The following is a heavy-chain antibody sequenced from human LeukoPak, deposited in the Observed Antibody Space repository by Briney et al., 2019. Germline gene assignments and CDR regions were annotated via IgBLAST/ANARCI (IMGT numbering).Heavy chain of an antibody. Sequence: GGSLRLSCAASGFTFDDYAMHWVRQAPGKGLEWVSGISWNSGSIGYAGSVKGRFTISRDNAKNSLYLQMNSLRAEDTALYYCAKVGGYCSSTSCSDYFDYWGQGTLVTVSS. CDR2: ISWNSGSI. V-gene: IGHV3-9*01. D-gene: IGHD2-2*01. CDR1: GFTFDDYA. J-gene: IGHJ4*02. CDR3: AKVGGYCSSTSCSDYFDY.